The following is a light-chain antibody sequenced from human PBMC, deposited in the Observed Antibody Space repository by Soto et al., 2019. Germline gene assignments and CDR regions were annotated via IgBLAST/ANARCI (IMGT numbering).Light chain of an antibody. J-gene: IGLJ2*01. CDR3: SSYTSSSTLV. CDR1: SSDIGGYNY. CDR2: DVS. V-gene: IGLV2-14*03. Sequence: QSALTQPASVSGSPGQSITISCTGTSSDIGGYNYVSWYQQHPGKAPKLMICDVSNRPSGVSNRFSGSKSGNTASLTISGRQAEDEADYYCSSYTSSSTLVFGGGTKVTVL.